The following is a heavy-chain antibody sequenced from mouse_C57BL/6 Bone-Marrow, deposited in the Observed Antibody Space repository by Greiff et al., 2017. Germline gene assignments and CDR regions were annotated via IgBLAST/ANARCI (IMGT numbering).Heavy chain of an antibody. D-gene: IGHD2-3*01. J-gene: IGHJ3*01. CDR2: ISSGGDYI. V-gene: IGHV5-9-1*02. Sequence: EVQRVESGEGLVKPGGSLKLSCAASGFTFSSYAMSWVRQTPEKRLEWVAYISSGGDYIYYADTVKGRFTISRDNARNTLYLQMSSLKSEDTAMYYCTRDGYYEEVFAYWGQGTLVTVSA. CDR3: TRDGYYEEVFAY. CDR1: GFTFSSYA.